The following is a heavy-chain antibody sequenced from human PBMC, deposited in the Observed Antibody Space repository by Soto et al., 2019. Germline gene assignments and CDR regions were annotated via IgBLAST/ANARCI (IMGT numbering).Heavy chain of an antibody. CDR1: GYTFTNYA. Sequence: ASVKVSCKASGYTFTNYAMHWVRQAPGHRLEWMGWINAGNDDTRFSQEFQGRVTITRDTSASTAYMELSSLRSEDTAVYYCARPRGPPPEYYDILTGPRADNMDVWGKGTTVTVSS. J-gene: IGHJ6*03. D-gene: IGHD3-9*01. V-gene: IGHV1-3*01. CDR2: INAGNDDT. CDR3: ARPRGPPPEYYDILTGPRADNMDV.